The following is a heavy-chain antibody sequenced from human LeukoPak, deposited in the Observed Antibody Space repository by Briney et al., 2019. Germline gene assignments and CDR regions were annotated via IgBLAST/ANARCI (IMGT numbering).Heavy chain of an antibody. CDR2: ISYDGSNK. Sequence: PGRSLGLSCAASGFTFSSYAMHWVRQAPGKGLEWVAVISYDGSNKYYADSVEGRFTISRDNSKNTLYLQMNSLRAEDTAVYYCARASGYCSGGSCYSIVGGYYFDYWGQGTLVTVSS. CDR1: GFTFSSYA. D-gene: IGHD2-15*01. V-gene: IGHV3-30*04. J-gene: IGHJ4*02. CDR3: ARASGYCSGGSCYSIVGGYYFDY.